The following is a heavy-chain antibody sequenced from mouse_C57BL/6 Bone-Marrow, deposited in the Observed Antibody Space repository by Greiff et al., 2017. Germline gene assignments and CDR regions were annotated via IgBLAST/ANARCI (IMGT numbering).Heavy chain of an antibody. V-gene: IGHV1-64*01. Sequence: QVQLQQFGAELVKPGASVKLSCKASGYTFTNYWMHWVKQRPGQGLEWIGMMHPNGGSPDYNEKFKSEATLSVDKSSRTAYMERSSLTSEDSAVYYCARSYDYDDYTMDYWGQGTSVTVSS. CDR1: GYTFTNYW. J-gene: IGHJ4*01. D-gene: IGHD2-4*01. CDR2: MHPNGGSP. CDR3: ARSYDYDDYTMDY.